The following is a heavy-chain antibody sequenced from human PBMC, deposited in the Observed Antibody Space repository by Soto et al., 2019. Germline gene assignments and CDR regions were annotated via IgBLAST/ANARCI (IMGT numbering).Heavy chain of an antibody. CDR1: GGSISISNW. D-gene: IGHD6-13*01. V-gene: IGHV4-4*02. CDR2: IYHSGST. CDR3: AREPLAAAGRARGMDV. J-gene: IGHJ6*02. Sequence: PSETLSLTCAVSGGSISISNWWSWFRQPPGKGLEWIGEIYHSGSTNYNPSLKSRVTISVDKSKNQFSLKLSSVTAVDTAVYYCAREPLAAAGRARGMDVWGQGTTVTVSS.